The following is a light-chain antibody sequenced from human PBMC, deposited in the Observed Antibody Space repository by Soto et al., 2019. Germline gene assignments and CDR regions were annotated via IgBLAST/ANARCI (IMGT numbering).Light chain of an antibody. V-gene: IGLV2-8*01. Sequence: QSALTQPPSASGSPGQSVTISCTGTSSDVGGYNYVSWYQQHPGKAPKLIIYEVAKWPSGVPDRISGSKSGNTASLTVSGLQAEDEADYYCSSYADRNKFLFGGGTKLTVL. CDR3: SSYADRNKFL. CDR1: SSDVGGYNY. J-gene: IGLJ3*02. CDR2: EVA.